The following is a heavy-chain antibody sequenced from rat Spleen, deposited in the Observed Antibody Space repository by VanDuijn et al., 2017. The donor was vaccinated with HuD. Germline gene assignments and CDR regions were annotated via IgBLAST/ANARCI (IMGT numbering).Heavy chain of an antibody. CDR2: IWTGGSK. Sequence: QVQLKESGPGLVQPSQTLSLTCTVSGFSLTSYNVHWVRQPTGKGLEWMGVIWTGGSKDYNSALKSRLSISRDTSKSKVFLKMNSLQTEDIATYYCARDRTTGFDYWGQGVMVTVPS. CDR1: GFSLTSYN. V-gene: IGHV2-30*01. J-gene: IGHJ2*01. D-gene: IGHD1-11*01. CDR3: ARDRTTGFDY.